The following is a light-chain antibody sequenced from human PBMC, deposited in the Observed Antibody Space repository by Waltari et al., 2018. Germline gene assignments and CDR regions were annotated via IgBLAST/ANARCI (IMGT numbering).Light chain of an antibody. Sequence: DIVMTQTPLSLSVTPGQPASISCKSSQSLLHSDGKTYLYWYLQKPGQSPQLLIYEVSSRVSGVPDRFSGSGSGTDFTLKISRVEAEDVGVYYCMQGIHPWTFGQGTKVEIK. V-gene: IGKV2-29*02. CDR1: QSLLHSDGKTY. CDR3: MQGIHPWT. CDR2: EVS. J-gene: IGKJ1*01.